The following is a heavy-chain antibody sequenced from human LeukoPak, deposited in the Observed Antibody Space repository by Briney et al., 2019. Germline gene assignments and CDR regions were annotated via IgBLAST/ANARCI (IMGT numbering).Heavy chain of an antibody. CDR3: ARDKGYYGSGSSAWCY. CDR2: IIPIFGTA. D-gene: IGHD3-10*01. CDR1: GGTFSSYA. Sequence: SVKVSCKASGGTFSSYAISWVRQAPGQGLEWMGGIIPIFGTANYAQKFQGRVTITADESTSTAYMELSSLRSEDRAVYYCARDKGYYGSGSSAWCYWGQGTLVTVSS. J-gene: IGHJ4*02. V-gene: IGHV1-69*13.